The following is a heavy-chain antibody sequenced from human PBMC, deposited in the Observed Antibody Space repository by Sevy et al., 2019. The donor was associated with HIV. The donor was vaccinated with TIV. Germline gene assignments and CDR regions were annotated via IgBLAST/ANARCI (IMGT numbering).Heavy chain of an antibody. CDR3: ARDLGYCSGGSCHHWYFDL. CDR1: GFTFSDYY. CDR2: ISSSGSTI. V-gene: IGHV3-11*01. Sequence: GGSLRLSCAASGFTFSDYYMSWIRQAPGKGLDLVAYISSSGSTIYYADSVKGRFTISRDNAKISLYLQMNSLRAEDTAVYYCARDLGYCSGGSCHHWYFDLWGRGTLVTVSS. J-gene: IGHJ2*01. D-gene: IGHD2-15*01.